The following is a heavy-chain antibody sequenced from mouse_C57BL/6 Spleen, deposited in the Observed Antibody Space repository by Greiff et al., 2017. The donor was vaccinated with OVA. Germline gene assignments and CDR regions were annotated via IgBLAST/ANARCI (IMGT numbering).Heavy chain of an antibody. J-gene: IGHJ2*01. CDR3: ARSNYYGSSGHFDY. CDR1: GYTFTSYW. Sequence: VQLQQPGAELVKPGASVKLSCKASGYTFTSYWMHWVKQRPGQGLEWIGMIHPNSGSTNYNEKFKSKATLTVDKSSSTAYMQLSSLTSEDSAVYYCARSNYYGSSGHFDYWGQGTTLTASS. V-gene: IGHV1-64*01. CDR2: IHPNSGST. D-gene: IGHD1-1*01.